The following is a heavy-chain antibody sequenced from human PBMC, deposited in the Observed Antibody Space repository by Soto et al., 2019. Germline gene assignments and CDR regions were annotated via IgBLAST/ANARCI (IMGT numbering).Heavy chain of an antibody. Sequence: QVQLQESGPGLVRPSETLSLTCTVSGGSISSYYWSWIRQPPGKGLEWIGYIFYSGSTNYSPSLKSRVTISVDTSKNQFSLRLSSVTAADTAVYYCARAFGYWIISTPLRYFDYWGQGTLVTVSS. D-gene: IGHD3-22*01. CDR2: IFYSGST. J-gene: IGHJ4*02. CDR3: ARAFGYWIISTPLRYFDY. CDR1: GGSISSYY. V-gene: IGHV4-59*01.